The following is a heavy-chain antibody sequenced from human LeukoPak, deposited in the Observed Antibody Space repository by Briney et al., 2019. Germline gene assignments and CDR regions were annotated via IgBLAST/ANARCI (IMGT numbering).Heavy chain of an antibody. CDR2: ISSSGYTI. J-gene: IGHJ4*02. Sequence: GGSLRLSCAASGFTLRNFEMTWVRQAPGKGLEWVSYISSSGYTIYYADSVKGRFTISRDNAKKSLYLQMDSLRAEDTAVYYCAKLWAWSDHFDYWGQGTLVTVSS. V-gene: IGHV3-48*03. CDR1: GFTLRNFE. D-gene: IGHD1-1*01. CDR3: AKLWAWSDHFDY.